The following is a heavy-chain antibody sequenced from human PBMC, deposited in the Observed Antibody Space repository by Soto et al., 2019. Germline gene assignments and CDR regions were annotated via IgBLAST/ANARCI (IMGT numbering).Heavy chain of an antibody. J-gene: IGHJ5*02. D-gene: IGHD3-22*01. CDR2: FDPEDGET. CDR1: GYTLTELS. Sequence: ASVKVSCKVSGYTLTELSMHWVRQAPGKGLEWMGGFDPEDGETIYAQKFQGRVTMTEDTSTDTAYMELSSLRSEDTAVYYCATTSITMIVVRGNWFDPWAQGTLVTGSS. V-gene: IGHV1-24*01. CDR3: ATTSITMIVVRGNWFDP.